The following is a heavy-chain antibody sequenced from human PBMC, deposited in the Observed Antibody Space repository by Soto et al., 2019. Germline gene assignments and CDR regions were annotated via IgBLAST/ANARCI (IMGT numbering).Heavy chain of an antibody. CDR3: ARPANTVADHFDL. CDR1: GYTFTIHW. Sequence: PGESLKISFQVSGYTFTIHWIGWVRQMPGKGLEWMGIIYPSDSDTRYSPSFQGQVTISADQSINTAYLQWDSLKASDTAIYYCARPANTVADHFDLWGQGTPVTVSS. CDR2: IYPSDSDT. D-gene: IGHD4-17*01. J-gene: IGHJ4*02. V-gene: IGHV5-51*01.